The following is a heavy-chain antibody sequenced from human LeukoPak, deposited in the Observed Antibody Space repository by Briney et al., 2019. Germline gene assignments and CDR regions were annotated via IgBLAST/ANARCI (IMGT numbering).Heavy chain of an antibody. Sequence: GASVKVSCKASGGTFSSYAISWVRQAPGQGLEWMGGIIPIFGTANYAQKFQGRVTITADKSTSTAYMELSSLRSGDTAVYYCARTPDFWSGYYYYYYMDVWAKGPRSPSP. V-gene: IGHV1-69*06. CDR1: GGTFSSYA. D-gene: IGHD3-3*01. CDR3: ARTPDFWSGYYYYYYMDV. CDR2: IIPIFGTA. J-gene: IGHJ6*03.